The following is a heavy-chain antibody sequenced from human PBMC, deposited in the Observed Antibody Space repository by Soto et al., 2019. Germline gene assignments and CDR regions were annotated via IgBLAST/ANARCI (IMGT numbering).Heavy chain of an antibody. D-gene: IGHD2-21*01. V-gene: IGHV4-39*01. CDR2: IYYSGST. Sequence: QLQLQESGPGLVKPSETLSLTCTVSGGSISSSSYYWGWIRQPPGKGLEWIGSIYYSGSTYYNPSLKSRANISVDTSKNQFSLKLSSVTAADTAVYSCARQRSILYLDPWGQGTLVTVSS. J-gene: IGHJ5*02. CDR3: ARQRSILYLDP. CDR1: GGSISSSSYY.